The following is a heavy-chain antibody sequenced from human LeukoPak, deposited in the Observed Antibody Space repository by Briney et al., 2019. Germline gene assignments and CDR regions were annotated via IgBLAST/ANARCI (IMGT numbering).Heavy chain of an antibody. Sequence: GGSLRLSCAASGFTFSSYAMSWVRQAPGKGLEWVSAISGSGGSAYYADSVKGRFTISRDNAKNSLYLQMNSLRAEDTAVYYCARDDRGGNPGYWGQGTLVTVSS. D-gene: IGHD4-23*01. CDR1: GFTFSSYA. V-gene: IGHV3-23*01. J-gene: IGHJ4*02. CDR3: ARDDRGGNPGY. CDR2: ISGSGGSA.